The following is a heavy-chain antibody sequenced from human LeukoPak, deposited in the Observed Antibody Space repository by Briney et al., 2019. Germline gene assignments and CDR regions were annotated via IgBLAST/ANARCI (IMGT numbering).Heavy chain of an antibody. J-gene: IGHJ4*02. V-gene: IGHV3-64D*06. CDR1: GFTFSSYA. CDR3: AKDQEYSYDY. D-gene: IGHD5-18*01. CDR2: ISINGDNT. Sequence: PGGSLRLSRSASGFTFSSYAMHWVRQAPGQGLEYVSTISINGDNTYYADSVKGRFTISRDNSKNTVYLQMSSLRAEDTAVYYCAKDQEYSYDYWGQGTLVTVSS.